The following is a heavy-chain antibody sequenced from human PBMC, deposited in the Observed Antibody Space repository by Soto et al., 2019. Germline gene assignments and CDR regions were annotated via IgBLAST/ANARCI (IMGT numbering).Heavy chain of an antibody. CDR3: ARVGVWYCSSTSCSAIGYFDY. V-gene: IGHV3-7*01. CDR1: GFTFSSYW. CDR2: IKQDGREK. Sequence: RGSLILSCAASGFTFSSYWMSWVRQAPGKGLEWVANIKQDGREKYYVDSVKGRFTISRDNAKNSLYLQMNSLRAEDTAVYYCARVGVWYCSSTSCSAIGYFDYWGQGTLVTVTS. J-gene: IGHJ4*02. D-gene: IGHD2-2*01.